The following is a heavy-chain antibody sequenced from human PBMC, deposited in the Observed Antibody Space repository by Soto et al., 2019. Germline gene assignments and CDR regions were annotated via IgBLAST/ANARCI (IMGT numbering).Heavy chain of an antibody. J-gene: IGHJ4*02. V-gene: IGHV3-9*01. CDR3: AKSHTTSGWYVTTDY. CDR2: ISWNSGSI. Sequence: EVQLVESGEGLVQPGRSLRLSCAASGFTFGDYAMQWVRQAPGKGLEWVSAISWNSGSIDYADSVKGRFTISRDNAKKSLYLQMNSLRAEDTALYYCAKSHTTSGWYVTTDYWGQGTRVTVSS. D-gene: IGHD6-19*01. CDR1: GFTFGDYA.